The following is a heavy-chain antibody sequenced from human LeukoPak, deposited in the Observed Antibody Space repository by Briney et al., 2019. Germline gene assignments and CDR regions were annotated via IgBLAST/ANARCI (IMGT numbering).Heavy chain of an antibody. CDR2: ISSSSSYI. CDR3: ARGGAAPYYYYGMDV. CDR1: GFTFSSYS. J-gene: IGHJ6*02. Sequence: GGSLRLSCAASGFTFSSYSMNWVRQAPGKGLEWGSSISSSSSYIYYADSVKGRFTISRDNAKNSLYLQMNSRRAEDTAVYYCARGGAAPYYYYGMDVWGQGTTVTVSS. V-gene: IGHV3-21*01. D-gene: IGHD6-6*01.